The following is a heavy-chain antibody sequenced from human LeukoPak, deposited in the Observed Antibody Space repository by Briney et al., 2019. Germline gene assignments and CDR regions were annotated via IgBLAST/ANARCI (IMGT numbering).Heavy chain of an antibody. Sequence: PGGSLRLSCAASGFTVSSYYMSWVRQAPGKGLDWVSVIYSGGSAYYAGSVKGRFTISRDNSKNTLYLQINSLRAEDTAVYYCARDLGHGYSNYWGQGTLVTVSS. CDR3: ARDLGHGYSNY. CDR2: IYSGGSA. V-gene: IGHV3-66*01. D-gene: IGHD3-16*01. CDR1: GFTVSSYY. J-gene: IGHJ4*02.